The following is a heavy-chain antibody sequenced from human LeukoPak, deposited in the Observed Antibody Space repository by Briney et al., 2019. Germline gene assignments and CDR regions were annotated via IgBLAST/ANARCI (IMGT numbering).Heavy chain of an antibody. CDR1: GGSISSYY. D-gene: IGHD2-2*01. Sequence: SETLSLTCTVSGGSISSYYWSWIRQPPGKGLEWIGYIYYSGSTNYNPSLKSRVTISVDTSKNQFSLKLSSVTAADTAVYYCASSDCSSTSCYAFDIWGQGTMVTVSS. CDR2: IYYSGST. V-gene: IGHV4-59*01. J-gene: IGHJ3*02. CDR3: ASSDCSSTSCYAFDI.